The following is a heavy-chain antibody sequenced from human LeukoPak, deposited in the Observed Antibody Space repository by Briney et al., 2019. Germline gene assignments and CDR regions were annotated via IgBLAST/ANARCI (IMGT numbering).Heavy chain of an antibody. V-gene: IGHV3-48*03. Sequence: PGGSLRLSCAASGFTFSSYEMNWVRQAPGKGLEWVSYISSSGSTIYYADSVKGRFTISRDNAKNSLYLQMSSLRAEDTAVYYCAREALNEYYYDSSGYYDPWGQGTLVTVSS. CDR2: ISSSGSTI. CDR1: GFTFSSYE. D-gene: IGHD3-22*01. J-gene: IGHJ5*02. CDR3: AREALNEYYYDSSGYYDP.